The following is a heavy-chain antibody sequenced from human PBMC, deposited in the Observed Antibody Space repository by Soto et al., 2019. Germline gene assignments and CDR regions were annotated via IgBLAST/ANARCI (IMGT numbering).Heavy chain of an antibody. CDR3: ARGQVSSSWYGGFDY. V-gene: IGHV4-34*01. D-gene: IGHD6-13*01. CDR2: INHSGST. J-gene: IGHJ4*02. Sequence: SETLSLTCAVYGGSFSGYYWSWIRQPPGKGLEWIGEINHSGSTNYNPSLKSRVTISVDTSKNQFSLKLSSVTAADTAVYYCARGQVSSSWYGGFDYWGQGTLVTVSS. CDR1: GGSFSGYY.